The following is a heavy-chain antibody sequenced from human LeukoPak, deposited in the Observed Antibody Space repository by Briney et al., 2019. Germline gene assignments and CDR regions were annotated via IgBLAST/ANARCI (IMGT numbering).Heavy chain of an antibody. J-gene: IGHJ4*02. D-gene: IGHD1-26*01. CDR1: GSTFSSYA. CDR2: ISNSGGTT. Sequence: GGSLRLSCAASGSTFSSYAMSWVRQAPGKGLEWVSFISNSGGTTYFADSVKGRFTISRDNSKSTLYLQMNSLRAEDTAIYYCAKVLHSGRYFDYWGQGTLVTVSS. V-gene: IGHV3-23*01. CDR3: AKVLHSGRYFDY.